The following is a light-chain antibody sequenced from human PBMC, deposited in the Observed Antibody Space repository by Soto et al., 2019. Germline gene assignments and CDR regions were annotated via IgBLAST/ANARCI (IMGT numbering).Light chain of an antibody. CDR3: QQYNNWPRT. CDR1: QSVSSN. CDR2: GAS. Sequence: EIVMTQSPATLSVSPGERATLSGRASQSVSSNLAWYQQKPGQAPRLLIYGASTRATGITARFSGSGSGTEFTLSISSLQSEDFAVYYCQQYNNWPRTFGQGTKVEIK. J-gene: IGKJ1*01. V-gene: IGKV3-15*01.